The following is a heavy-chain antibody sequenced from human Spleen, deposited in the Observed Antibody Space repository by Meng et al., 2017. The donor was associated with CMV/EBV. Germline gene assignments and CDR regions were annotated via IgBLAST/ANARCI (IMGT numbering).Heavy chain of an antibody. CDR2: IYYSGST. CDR1: GGSVSSGSYY. J-gene: IGHJ6*02. V-gene: IGHV4-39*01. CDR3: ARGMWGGYGYTKYYYYGMDV. Sequence: SETLSLTCTVSGGSVSSGSYYWSWIRQPPGKGLEWIGSIYYSGSTYYNPSLKSRVTISVDTSKNQFSLKLSSVTAADTAVYYCARGMWGGYGYTKYYYYGMDVWGQGTTVTVSS. D-gene: IGHD5-18*01.